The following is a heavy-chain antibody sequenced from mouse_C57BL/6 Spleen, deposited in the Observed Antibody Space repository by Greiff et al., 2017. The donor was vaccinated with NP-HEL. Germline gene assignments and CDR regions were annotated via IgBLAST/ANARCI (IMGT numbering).Heavy chain of an antibody. V-gene: IGHV1-61*01. CDR3: ARSPYDYGDY. Sequence: QVQLQQPGAELVRPGSSVKLSCKASGYTFTSYWMDWVKQRPGQGLEWIGNIYPSDSETHYNQKFKDKATLTVDKSSSTAYMQLSSLTSDDSAVYYCARSPYDYGDYWGQGTTLTVSS. D-gene: IGHD2-4*01. CDR2: IYPSDSET. J-gene: IGHJ2*01. CDR1: GYTFTSYW.